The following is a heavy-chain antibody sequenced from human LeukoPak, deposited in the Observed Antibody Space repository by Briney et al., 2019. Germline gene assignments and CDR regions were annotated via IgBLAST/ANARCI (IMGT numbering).Heavy chain of an antibody. CDR3: AELGITMIGGV. J-gene: IGHJ6*04. V-gene: IGHV3-23*01. CDR1: GFTFSGYA. CDR2: ISGSGDST. Sequence: GGSLRLSCAASGFTFSGYAMSWVRQAPGKGLEWVSAISGSGDSTYYADSVKGRFTISRDNSKNTLYLQMNSLRAEDTAVYYCAELGITMIGGVWGKGTTVTISS. D-gene: IGHD3-10*02.